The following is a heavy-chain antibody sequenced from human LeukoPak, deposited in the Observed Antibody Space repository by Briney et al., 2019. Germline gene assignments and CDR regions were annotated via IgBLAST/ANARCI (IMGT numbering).Heavy chain of an antibody. Sequence: GGSLRLSCAASGFTFSSYSMNWVRQAPGRGLEWVSSITSSSSSIYYADSVKGRFTISRDNAKNSLYLQMNSLRAEHTAVYYCARKRYDSSGYWVDYWGRGALVTVSS. CDR1: GFTFSSYS. J-gene: IGHJ4*02. V-gene: IGHV3-21*01. D-gene: IGHD3-22*01. CDR3: ARKRYDSSGYWVDY. CDR2: ITSSSSSI.